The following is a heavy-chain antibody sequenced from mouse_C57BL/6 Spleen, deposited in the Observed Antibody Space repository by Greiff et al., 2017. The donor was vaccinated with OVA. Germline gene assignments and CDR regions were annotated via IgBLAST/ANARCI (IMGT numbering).Heavy chain of an antibody. CDR1: GYSFTGYY. CDR2: IYPYNGVS. J-gene: IGHJ2*01. CDR3: ARDAITTVVGGYFDY. D-gene: IGHD1-1*01. Sequence: EVKLVESGPELVKPGASVKISCKASGYSFTGYYMHWVKQSHGNILDWIGYIYPYNGVSSYNQKFKGKATLTVDKSSSTAYMELRSLTSEDSAVYYCARDAITTVVGGYFDYWGQGTTLTVSS. V-gene: IGHV1-31*01.